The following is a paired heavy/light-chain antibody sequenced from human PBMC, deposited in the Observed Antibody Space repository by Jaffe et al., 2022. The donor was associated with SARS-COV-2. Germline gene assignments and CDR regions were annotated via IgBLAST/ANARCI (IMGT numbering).Heavy chain of an antibody. V-gene: IGHV2-5*02. CDR1: GFSLSTSGVG. CDR3: ARYTPQSSGTYYNSFDY. Sequence: QITLKESGPTLVKPTQTLTLTCTFSGFSLSTSGVGVGWIRQPPGQALEWLALIYWDDDKRYSPSLKSGLTITKDTSRNQVVLTMTNMDPVDTATYYCARYTPQSSGTYYNSFDYWGQGTLVTVSS. J-gene: IGHJ4*02. CDR2: IYWDDDK. D-gene: IGHD1-26*01.
Light chain of an antibody. CDR2: AAS. CDR3: QQSYGTPLI. Sequence: DIQMTQSPSSLSASVGDRVTITCRASQSISNYLNWYQQKPGKAPKLLIYAASGLQSGVPSRFSGSGSGTDFTLTISSLQPEDFATYYCQQSYGTPLIFGGGTKVEIK. V-gene: IGKV1-39*01. CDR1: QSISNY. J-gene: IGKJ4*01.